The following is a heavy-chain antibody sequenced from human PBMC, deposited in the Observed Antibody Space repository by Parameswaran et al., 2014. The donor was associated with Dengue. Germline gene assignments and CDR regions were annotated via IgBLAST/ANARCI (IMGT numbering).Heavy chain of an antibody. Sequence: RWIRQPPGKGLEWIGEINHSGSTNYNPSLKSRVTISVDTSKNQFSLKLSSVTAADTAVYYCARRSYGTWSLYYGMDVWGQGDHGSPVSS. V-gene: IGHV4-34*01. D-gene: IGHD5-18*01. J-gene: IGHJ6*02. CDR2: INHSGST. CDR3: ARRSYGTWSLYYGMDV.